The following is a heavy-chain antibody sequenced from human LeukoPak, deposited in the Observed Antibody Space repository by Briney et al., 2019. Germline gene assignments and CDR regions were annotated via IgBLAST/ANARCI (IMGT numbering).Heavy chain of an antibody. D-gene: IGHD1-1*01. J-gene: IGHJ4*02. V-gene: IGHV1-3*03. Sequence: ASVKVSCKASGYTFTSYAMHWVRQAPGQRLEWMGWINAGNGNTKYSQEFQGRVTITRDTSASTAYMELSSLRSEDMAVYYCARWSPNWTAWDYWGQGTLVTVSS. CDR1: GYTFTSYA. CDR3: ARWSPNWTAWDY. CDR2: INAGNGNT.